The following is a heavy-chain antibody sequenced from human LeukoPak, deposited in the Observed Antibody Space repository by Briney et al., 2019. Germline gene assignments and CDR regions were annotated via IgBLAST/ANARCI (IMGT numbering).Heavy chain of an antibody. Sequence: PGRSLRLSCAASGFTFDDYAMHWVRQAPGKGLEWVSGISWNSGSIGYADSVKGRFTISRDNAKNSLYLQMNSLRAEDTALYYCAKDMGVGATAFDIWGQGTMVTVPS. CDR3: AKDMGVGATAFDI. J-gene: IGHJ3*02. V-gene: IGHV3-9*01. D-gene: IGHD1-26*01. CDR2: ISWNSGSI. CDR1: GFTFDDYA.